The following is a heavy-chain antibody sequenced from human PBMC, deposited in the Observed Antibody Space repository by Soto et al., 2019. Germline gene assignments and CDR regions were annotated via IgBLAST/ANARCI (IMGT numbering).Heavy chain of an antibody. CDR1: GYSFTSYW. Sequence: GESLKISCKGSGYSFTSYWIGWVRQMPGKGLEWMGIIYPGDSDTRYSPSFQGQVTISADKSISTAYLQWSSLKASDTAMYYCARQPSYYDSSGYLVPKIDYWGQGTLVTVSS. J-gene: IGHJ4*02. CDR3: ARQPSYYDSSGYLVPKIDY. CDR2: IYPGDSDT. V-gene: IGHV5-51*01. D-gene: IGHD3-22*01.